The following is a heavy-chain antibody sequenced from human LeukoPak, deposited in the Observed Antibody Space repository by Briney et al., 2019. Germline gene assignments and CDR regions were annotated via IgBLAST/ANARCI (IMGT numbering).Heavy chain of an antibody. Sequence: GGSLRLSCAASGFTFSNYPVHWVRQAPGKGLEWVALISYDGSNKYYADSVKGRFAISRDNSKNTLYLQMNSLRVEDTAVYYCARGYGGKTGYFDYWGQGTLVTVSS. D-gene: IGHD4-23*01. CDR1: GFTFSNYP. J-gene: IGHJ4*02. CDR2: ISYDGSNK. V-gene: IGHV3-30*09. CDR3: ARGYGGKTGYFDY.